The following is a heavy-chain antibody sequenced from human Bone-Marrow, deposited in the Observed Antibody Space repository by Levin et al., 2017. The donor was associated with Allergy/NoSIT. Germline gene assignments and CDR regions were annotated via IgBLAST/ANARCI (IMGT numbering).Heavy chain of an antibody. CDR1: GGSISSTDYY. D-gene: IGHD3-9*01. V-gene: IGHV4-30-4*01. J-gene: IGHJ6*02. CDR2: ISSSGET. CDR3: ARNPAHYNIMTGPYYYYYGLDV. Sequence: SETLSLSCTVSGGSISSTDYYWSWIRQSPGQGLDWVGFISSSGETYYNPSLSSRLRLSVDTSNNQFSLELTSVTAADTAVYYCARNPAHYNIMTGPYYYYYGLDVWGQGTTVAVSS.